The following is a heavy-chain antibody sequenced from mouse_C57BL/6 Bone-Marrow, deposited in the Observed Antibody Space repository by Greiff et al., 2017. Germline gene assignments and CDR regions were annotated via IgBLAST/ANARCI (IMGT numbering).Heavy chain of an antibody. D-gene: IGHD1-1*01. V-gene: IGHV1-81*01. CDR1: GYTFTSYG. CDR3: ARAGGYYGSRFAY. J-gene: IGHJ3*01. CDR2: IYPRSGNT. Sequence: VQLQQSGAELARPGASVKLSCKASGYTFTSYGISWVKQRTGQGLEWIGEIYPRSGNTYYNEKFKGKATLTADKSSSTAYMELRSLTSEDAAVYFCARAGGYYGSRFAYWGQGTLVTVSA.